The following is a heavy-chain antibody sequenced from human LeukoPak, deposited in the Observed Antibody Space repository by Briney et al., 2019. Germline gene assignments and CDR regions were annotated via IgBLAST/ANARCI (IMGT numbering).Heavy chain of an antibody. CDR1: GDSVSSNGAA. V-gene: IGHV6-1*01. D-gene: IGHD3-3*01. CDR2: TYYRSQQWYS. Sequence: SQTLSLTCAISGDSVSSNGAAWDWIRQSPSRGLEWLGRTYYRSQQWYSDYAPSVKGRITINAHTSQDQFSLHLNSVTPEDTAVYYCGRETDFGVVTNWGQGTLVTVSS. J-gene: IGHJ4*02. CDR3: GRETDFGVVTN.